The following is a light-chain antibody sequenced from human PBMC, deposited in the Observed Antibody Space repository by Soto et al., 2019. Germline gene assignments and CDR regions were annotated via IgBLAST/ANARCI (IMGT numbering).Light chain of an antibody. J-gene: IGKJ1*01. CDR2: GAS. Sequence: EIAMTQSQATLSVSPGERATLSCRASQSVSSTLAWYQQNPGQAPRLLIYGASTRATGIPARFSGSGSGTEFTLTISSLQSEDFAVFSCQQYNNWPRTFGQGTKVDI. CDR1: QSVSST. CDR3: QQYNNWPRT. V-gene: IGKV3-15*01.